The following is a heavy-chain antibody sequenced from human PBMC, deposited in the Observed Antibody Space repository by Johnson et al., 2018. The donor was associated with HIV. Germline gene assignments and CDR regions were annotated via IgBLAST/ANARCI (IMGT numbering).Heavy chain of an antibody. Sequence: EVHLVESGGGVVQPGRSPRLSCAASQFIFSNYYMNCVRQAPGNGLELVGQVNPNGDSTYLIDSCKDRFNTSRDNAKNTLYLKMNSLRAEDTAVYYCASYCSGGSCYRRSPSDAFDIWGQGTMVTVSS. J-gene: IGHJ3*02. V-gene: IGHV3-25*04. D-gene: IGHD2-15*01. CDR2: NPNGDST. CDR1: QFIFSNYY. CDR3: ASYCSGGSCYRRSPSDAFDI.